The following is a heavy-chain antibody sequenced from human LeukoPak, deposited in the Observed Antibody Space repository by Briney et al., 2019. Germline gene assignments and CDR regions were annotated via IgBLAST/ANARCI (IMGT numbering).Heavy chain of an antibody. V-gene: IGHV1-18*01. CDR1: GFTFSSYA. CDR2: ISPYNGNT. D-gene: IGHD2-15*01. CDR3: ARLARVRGYCSGGSCYGYYYYYYMDV. Sequence: GGSLRLSCAASGFTFSSYARSWVRQAPGKGLAWMGWISPYNGNTNIAQKLQGRVTMTTDTSTSTAYTELRSLRSDDTAVYYCARLARVRGYCSGGSCYGYYYYYYMDVWGKGTTVTISS. J-gene: IGHJ6*03.